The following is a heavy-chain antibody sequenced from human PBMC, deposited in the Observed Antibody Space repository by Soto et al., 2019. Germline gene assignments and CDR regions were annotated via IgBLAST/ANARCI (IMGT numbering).Heavy chain of an antibody. CDR1: GFTFSNAW. J-gene: IGHJ6*02. CDR2: IKSKTDGGTT. Sequence: PGGSLRLSCAASGFTFSNAWMNWVRQAPGKGQEWVGRIKSKTDGGTTDYAAPVKGRFTISRDDSKNTLYLQMNSLKTEDTAVYYCTTEVPWLAPLGYGMDVWGQGTTVTVSS. D-gene: IGHD6-19*01. V-gene: IGHV3-15*07. CDR3: TTEVPWLAPLGYGMDV.